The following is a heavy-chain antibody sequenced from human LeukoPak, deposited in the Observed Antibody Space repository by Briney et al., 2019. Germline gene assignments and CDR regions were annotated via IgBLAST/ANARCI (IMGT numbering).Heavy chain of an antibody. V-gene: IGHV4-34*01. Sequence: PSETLSLTCAVYGGSFSGCYWSWIRQPPGKGLEWIREINHSGSTNYNPSLKSRVTISVDTSKNQFSLKLSSVTAADTAVYYCARGRKARFTDYWGQGTLVTVSS. CDR2: INHSGST. CDR1: GGSFSGCY. CDR3: ARGRKARFTDY. J-gene: IGHJ4*02. D-gene: IGHD3-10*01.